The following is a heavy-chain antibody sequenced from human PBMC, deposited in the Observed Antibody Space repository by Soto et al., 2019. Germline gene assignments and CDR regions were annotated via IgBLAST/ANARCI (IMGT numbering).Heavy chain of an antibody. D-gene: IGHD3-3*01. CDR1: GFTFSSYS. V-gene: IGHV3-21*01. CDR3: ASSPHQLKIFGVVIMRDV. J-gene: IGHJ6*02. CDR2: ISSSSSYI. Sequence: GGSLRLSCAASGFTFSSYSMNWVRQAPGKGLEWVSSISSSSSYIYYADSVKGRFTISRDNAKNSLYLQMNSLRVEDTAVYYCASSPHQLKIFGVVIMRDVWGQGHTVTVSS.